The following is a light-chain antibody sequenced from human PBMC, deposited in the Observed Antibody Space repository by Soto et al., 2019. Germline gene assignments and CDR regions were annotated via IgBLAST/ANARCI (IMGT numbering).Light chain of an antibody. CDR1: SSAVGDYNY. V-gene: IGLV2-11*01. CDR3: CSYADTYTL. Sequence: QSVLTQPRSVSGSPGQSVTISCTGTSSAVGDYNYVSWYQQHPGKAPKLMIYDVTKRPSGVPDRFSGSKSGNTASLTISGLQAEDEADYYCCSYADTYTLIGGGTKVTVL. CDR2: DVT. J-gene: IGLJ2*01.